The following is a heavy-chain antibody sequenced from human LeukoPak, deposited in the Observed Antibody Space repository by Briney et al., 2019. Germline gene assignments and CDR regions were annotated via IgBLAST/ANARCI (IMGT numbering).Heavy chain of an antibody. V-gene: IGHV4-39*01. J-gene: IGHJ4*02. Sequence: SETLSLTCTFPGGSLSSSSFYLGWIRQPPGKGLEWIGSIYYSGSTYYNPSLKSRVTISVDTSKNQFSLKLSSVTAADTAVYYCARLYRQHADYWGQGTLVTVSS. D-gene: IGHD3-16*02. CDR1: GGSLSSSSFY. CDR2: IYYSGST. CDR3: ARLYRQHADY.